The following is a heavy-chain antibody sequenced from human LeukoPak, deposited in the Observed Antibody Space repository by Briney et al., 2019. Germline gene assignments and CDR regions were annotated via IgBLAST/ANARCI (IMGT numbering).Heavy chain of an antibody. CDR1: GFTVSSNY. D-gene: IGHD2-15*01. CDR2: IYSGGST. CDR3: AREEDTHAFDI. V-gene: IGHV3-53*01. J-gene: IGHJ3*02. Sequence: SGGSLRLSCAASGFTVSSNYMSWVRQAPGKGLEWVSVIYSGGSTYYADSVKGRFTISRDNSKNTLYLQMNSLRAEDTAVYYCAREEDTHAFDIWGQGTMVTVSS.